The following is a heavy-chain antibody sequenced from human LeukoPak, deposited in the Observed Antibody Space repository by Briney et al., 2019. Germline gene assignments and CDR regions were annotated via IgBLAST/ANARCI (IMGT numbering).Heavy chain of an antibody. CDR3: ARAGPHSGSYYYFDY. V-gene: IGHV4-61*08. CDR1: GGSISSGDYY. D-gene: IGHD1-26*01. Sequence: KTSQTLSLTCTVSGGSISSGDYYWSWIRQPPGKGLEWIGYIYYSGSTNYNPSLKSRVTISVDTSKNQFSLKLSSVTAADTAVYYCARAGPHSGSYYYFDYWGQGTLVTVSS. CDR2: IYYSGST. J-gene: IGHJ4*02.